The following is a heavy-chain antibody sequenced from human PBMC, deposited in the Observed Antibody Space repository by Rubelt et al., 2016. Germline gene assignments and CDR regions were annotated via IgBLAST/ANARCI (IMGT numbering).Heavy chain of an antibody. CDR3: ARLSGYIVVVPAAGYNWFDP. D-gene: IGHD2-2*01. Sequence: VQLGESGGGVVQPGGSLRLSCAASGFTFSSYAMSWIRQPPGKGLEWIGEINHSGSTNYNPSLKSRVTISVDTSKNQFSLKLSSVTAADTAVYYCARLSGYIVVVPAAGYNWFDPWGQGTLVTVSS. CDR2: INHSGST. J-gene: IGHJ5*02. CDR1: GFTFSSYA. V-gene: IGHV4-34*01.